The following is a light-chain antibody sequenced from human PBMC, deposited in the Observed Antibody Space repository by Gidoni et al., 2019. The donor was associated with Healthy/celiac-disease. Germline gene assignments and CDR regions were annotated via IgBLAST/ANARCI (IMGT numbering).Light chain of an antibody. V-gene: IGLV2-23*02. CDR2: EVS. Sequence: QSDLTQPASVSGSPGQSITISCTGTSSDFGSYNLVTWYQQHPGKAPKLMIYEVSKRPSGVSNRFSGSKSGNTASLTISGLQAEDEADYYCCSYAGSSTYVFGTGTKVTVL. CDR3: CSYAGSSTYV. J-gene: IGLJ1*01. CDR1: SSDFGSYNL.